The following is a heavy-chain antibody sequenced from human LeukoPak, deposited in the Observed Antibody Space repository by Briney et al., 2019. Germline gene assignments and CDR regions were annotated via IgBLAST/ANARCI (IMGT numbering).Heavy chain of an antibody. CDR2: ISGSGVST. D-gene: IGHD2-15*01. V-gene: IGHV3-23*01. Sequence: GGSLRLSCAASGFTFSNYAMTWVRQAPGKGLEWVSGISGSGVSTYYADSVKGRFTISRDNSKNTLFLQMNSLRAEDTAVYYCAKGSPEGYCSGGSCYSGPWGQGTLVTVSS. CDR3: AKGSPEGYCSGGSCYSGP. CDR1: GFTFSNYA. J-gene: IGHJ5*02.